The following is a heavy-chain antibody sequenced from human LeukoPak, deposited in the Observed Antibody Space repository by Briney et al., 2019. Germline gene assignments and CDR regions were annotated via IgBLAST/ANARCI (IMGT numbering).Heavy chain of an antibody. Sequence: SETLSLTCAVYGGSFSGYYWSWIRQPPGKGLEWIGEINHSGSTNYNPSLKSRVTISVDTSKNLFSLKLSSVTAADTAVYYCARRYGSGSYYLRYYFDYWGQGTLVTVSS. J-gene: IGHJ4*02. V-gene: IGHV4-34*01. CDR3: ARRYGSGSYYLRYYFDY. CDR1: GGSFSGYY. D-gene: IGHD3-10*01. CDR2: INHSGST.